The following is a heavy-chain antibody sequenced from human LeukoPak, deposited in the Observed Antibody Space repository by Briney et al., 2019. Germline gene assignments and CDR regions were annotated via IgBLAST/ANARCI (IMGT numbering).Heavy chain of an antibody. CDR2: IYPGDSDT. CDR1: GYSFTSHW. D-gene: IGHD6-6*01. Sequence: GESLKISCKGSGYSFTSHWIGWVRQMPGKGLEWMGIIYPGDSDTRYSPSFQGQVTISADKSISTAYLQWSSLKASDTAMYYCARPRIAARAPLGYWGQGTLVTVSS. J-gene: IGHJ4*02. V-gene: IGHV5-51*01. CDR3: ARPRIAARAPLGY.